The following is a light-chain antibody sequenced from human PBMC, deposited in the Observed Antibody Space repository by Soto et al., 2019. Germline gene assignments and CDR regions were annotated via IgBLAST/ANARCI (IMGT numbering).Light chain of an antibody. Sequence: ESVLTQSPGTLSLSTGERATLSCRASQSVSSSYLAWYQQKHGQAPRLLIYGACSRATGIPDRVSGSGSGTDVTLTISRLEPEDGAVYDGQQYGSAPFTSGRGNKVDI. J-gene: IGKJ3*01. CDR1: QSVSSSY. CDR2: GAC. CDR3: QQYGSAPFT. V-gene: IGKV3-20*01.